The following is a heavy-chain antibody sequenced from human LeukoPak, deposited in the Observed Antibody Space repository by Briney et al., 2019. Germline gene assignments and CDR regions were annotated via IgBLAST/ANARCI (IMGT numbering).Heavy chain of an antibody. CDR2: IYPDDSDS. CDR3: ARVGSVTNFGVVSYYFDY. J-gene: IGHJ4*02. Sequence: GESLKISCKASGYSFDYYWIAWVRQMPGRGLEWMGIIYPDDSDSTYSPSFQGQVTSSVDKSINTAYLQWSSLKASNTAIYYCARVGSVTNFGVVSYYFDYWGQGTLVTVSS. V-gene: IGHV5-51*01. CDR1: GYSFDYYW. D-gene: IGHD3-3*01.